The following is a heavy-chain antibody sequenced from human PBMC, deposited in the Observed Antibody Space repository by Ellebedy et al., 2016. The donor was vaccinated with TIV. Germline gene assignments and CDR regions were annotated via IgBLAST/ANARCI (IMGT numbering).Heavy chain of an antibody. Sequence: SETLSLXCSVTGVFISSYSWSWIRQPAGKGLEWIGRIYTSGSSNYNPSLKSRLIMSTDTSKNQFSLRLSSVTAADTGVYYCVRGAYSYGLDVWGQGTTVTVSS. J-gene: IGHJ6*02. CDR2: IYTSGSS. CDR1: GVFISSYS. CDR3: VRGAYSYGLDV. V-gene: IGHV4-4*07. D-gene: IGHD2-21*01.